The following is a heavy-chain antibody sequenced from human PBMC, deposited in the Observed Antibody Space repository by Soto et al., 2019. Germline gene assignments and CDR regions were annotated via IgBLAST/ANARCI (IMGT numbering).Heavy chain of an antibody. V-gene: IGHV3-23*01. CDR3: AKEYDSSGHYPED. CDR2: ISGSGGST. CDR1: GFTFSSYA. D-gene: IGHD3-22*01. J-gene: IGHJ4*02. Sequence: PGGSLRLSCAAYGFTFSSYAMTWVRQAPGKGLEWVSVISGSGGSTYFADSVKGRFTISRDNSKNMLYLQMSSLRADDTAVYYCAKEYDSSGHYPEDWGQGTLVTVSS.